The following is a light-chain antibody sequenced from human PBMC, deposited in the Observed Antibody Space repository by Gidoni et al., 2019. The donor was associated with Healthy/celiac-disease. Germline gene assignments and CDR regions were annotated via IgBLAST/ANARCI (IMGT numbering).Light chain of an antibody. CDR3: SSYTSSSPFYV. Sequence: QSALTQPASVSGSPGQSITISCTGTSSDVGGYNYVSWYQQHPGKAPKLMIYDVSNRPSGVSNRFSGSKSGNTASLTISGLQAEDEADYYCSSYTSSSPFYVFGTGTKVXV. V-gene: IGLV2-14*01. CDR2: DVS. CDR1: SSDVGGYNY. J-gene: IGLJ1*01.